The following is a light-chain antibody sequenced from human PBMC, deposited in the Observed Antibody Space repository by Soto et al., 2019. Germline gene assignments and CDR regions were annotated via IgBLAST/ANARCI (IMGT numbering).Light chain of an antibody. V-gene: IGLV1-51*01. Sequence: QSVLTQPPSVSAAPGQKVTISCSGSSSNIGNNYVSWYQQLPGTAPQLLIYDNNQRPSGIPDRFSGSKSGTSATLGITGLPTGDEADYYCGTWDSSLSAWVFGGGTKLTVL. CDR2: DNN. CDR3: GTWDSSLSAWV. CDR1: SSNIGNNY. J-gene: IGLJ3*02.